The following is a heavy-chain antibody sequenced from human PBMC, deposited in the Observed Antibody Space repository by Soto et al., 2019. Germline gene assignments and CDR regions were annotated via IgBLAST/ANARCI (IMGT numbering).Heavy chain of an antibody. D-gene: IGHD3-3*01. V-gene: IGHV4-39*01. Sequence: QLQLQESGPGLVKPSETLSLTCTVSGGSISSSRYYWGWIRQPPGKGLEWIGSIYYSGSTYYNPSLKSRVTISVDTSKNQFSLKLSSVTAADTAVYYCASLRFLEWLLHRDNWFDPWGQGTLVTVSS. CDR2: IYYSGST. J-gene: IGHJ5*02. CDR3: ASLRFLEWLLHRDNWFDP. CDR1: GGSISSSRYY.